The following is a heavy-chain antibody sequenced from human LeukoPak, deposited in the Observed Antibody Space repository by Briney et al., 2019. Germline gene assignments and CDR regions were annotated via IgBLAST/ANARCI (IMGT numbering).Heavy chain of an antibody. D-gene: IGHD6-19*01. Sequence: GGSRRLSCAASGFTVSSNYMSRVRQAPGKGLEWVSVIYSGGSTYYADSVKGRFTISRDNSKNTLYLQMNSLRAEDTAVYYCARDDGSGWYEFDYWGQGTLVTVSS. CDR3: ARDDGSGWYEFDY. CDR2: IYSGGST. V-gene: IGHV3-53*01. CDR1: GFTVSSNY. J-gene: IGHJ4*02.